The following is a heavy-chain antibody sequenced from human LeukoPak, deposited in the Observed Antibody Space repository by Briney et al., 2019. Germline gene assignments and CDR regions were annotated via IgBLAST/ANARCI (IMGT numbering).Heavy chain of an antibody. CDR1: GGSISTYY. CDR3: ARVPSSWYAGWFDP. J-gene: IGHJ5*02. Sequence: SETLSLTCTVSGGSISTYYWSWIRQPPGKGLEWIGYIYYSESTNYNPSLKSRVTISVDTSKNQFSLKLSSVTAADTAVYYCARVPSSWYAGWFDPWGQGTLVTVSS. D-gene: IGHD6-13*01. V-gene: IGHV4-59*01. CDR2: IYYSEST.